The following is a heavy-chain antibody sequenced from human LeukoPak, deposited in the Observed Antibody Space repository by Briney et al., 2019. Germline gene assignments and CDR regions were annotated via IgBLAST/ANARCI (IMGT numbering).Heavy chain of an antibody. CDR2: INHSGST. Sequence: SETLSLTCAVYGGSFSGYYWNWIRQPPGKGLEWIGEINHSGSTNYNPSLKSRVTISVDTSKNQFSLKLSSVTAADTAVYYCASVDIVANLAPAWGQGTLVTVSS. CDR1: GGSFSGYY. CDR3: ASVDIVANLAPA. V-gene: IGHV4-34*01. J-gene: IGHJ4*02. D-gene: IGHD5-12*01.